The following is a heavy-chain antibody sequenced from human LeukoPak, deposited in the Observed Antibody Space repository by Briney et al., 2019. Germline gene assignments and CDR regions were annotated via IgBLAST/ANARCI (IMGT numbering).Heavy chain of an antibody. CDR2: INWNGGST. CDR3: ASGGYYDSSGYLSTLDY. V-gene: IGHV3-20*04. CDR1: GFTFSSYE. D-gene: IGHD3-22*01. Sequence: PGGSLRLSCAASGFTFSSYEMNWVRQAPGKGLEWVSGINWNGGSTAYADSVKGRFTISRDNAKNSLYLQMNSLRAEDTALYYCASGGYYDSSGYLSTLDYWGQGTLVTVSS. J-gene: IGHJ4*02.